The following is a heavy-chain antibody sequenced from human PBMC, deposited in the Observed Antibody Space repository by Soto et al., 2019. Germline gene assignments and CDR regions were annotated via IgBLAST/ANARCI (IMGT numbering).Heavy chain of an antibody. CDR3: ARDTVPADISDGMDV. CDR1: GGTFSSYL. D-gene: IGHD2-2*02. Sequence: QVQLVQSGAEVKKPGSSVKVSCKAFGGTFSSYLISWVRQAPGQGLEWMGGIIPIFGTPNYAQKFQGRVTITADESTTTVYMEVSSLRSEDTAVYYCARDTVPADISDGMDVWGQGTTVTVSS. V-gene: IGHV1-69*01. CDR2: IIPIFGTP. J-gene: IGHJ6*02.